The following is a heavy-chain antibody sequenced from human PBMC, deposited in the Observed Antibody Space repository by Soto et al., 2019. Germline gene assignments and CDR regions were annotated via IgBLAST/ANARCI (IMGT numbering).Heavy chain of an antibody. Sequence: ASVKVSCKASGYTFTSYGISWVRQAPGQGLEWMGWISAYNGTTNYAQKLQGRVPMTTDTSTSTAYMELRSLTSDATAVYYGARDWLMATVNLDYWGQRTPVTVSA. CDR2: ISAYNGTT. V-gene: IGHV1-18*01. D-gene: IGHD4-4*01. J-gene: IGHJ4*02. CDR3: ARDWLMATVNLDY. CDR1: GYTFTSYG.